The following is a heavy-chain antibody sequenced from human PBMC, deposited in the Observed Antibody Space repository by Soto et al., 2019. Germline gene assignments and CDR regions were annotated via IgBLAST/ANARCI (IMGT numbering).Heavy chain of an antibody. CDR1: GFTFDDFA. V-gene: IGHV3-9*01. CDR3: ARRKVAGSFWYLDL. D-gene: IGHD6-19*01. J-gene: IGHJ2*01. CDR2: ISWDGNTL. Sequence: DVQLVESGGGLVQPGRSLRLSCAASGFTFDDFAMQWVRQAPGKGLEWVSGISWDGNTLNYADSVKGRFTTSRDNFKKSLYLDMNSLRVEDTAFYYCARRKVAGSFWYLDLWGRGTLVTVSS.